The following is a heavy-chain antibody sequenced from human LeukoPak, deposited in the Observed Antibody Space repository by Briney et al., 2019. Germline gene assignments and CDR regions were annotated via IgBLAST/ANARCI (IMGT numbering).Heavy chain of an antibody. Sequence: GGSLRLSCAASGFTFSSHVMSWVRQAPGRGLEWVSVIYSGGSTYYADYVKGRFTISSDNSKNTLYLQMNSLRAEDTAVYYCAREATNAYSGSYWAFDIWGQGTMVTVSS. CDR1: GFTFSSHV. CDR2: IYSGGST. J-gene: IGHJ3*02. D-gene: IGHD1-26*01. CDR3: AREATNAYSGSYWAFDI. V-gene: IGHV3-53*01.